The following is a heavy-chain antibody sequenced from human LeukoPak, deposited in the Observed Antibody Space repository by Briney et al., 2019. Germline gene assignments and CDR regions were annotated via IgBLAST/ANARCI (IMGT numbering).Heavy chain of an antibody. CDR1: GGSITDTNY. Sequence: PSETLSLTCGVSGGSITDTNYWTWVRQPPGKGLEWIGEVNLQGSTDYSPSLMGRVAIAVDTSENHISLQLTSVTAADTAVYYCARVAYSSSWYRFDPWGQGTLVTVSS. CDR2: VNLQGST. D-gene: IGHD6-13*01. CDR3: ARVAYSSSWYRFDP. J-gene: IGHJ5*02. V-gene: IGHV4-4*02.